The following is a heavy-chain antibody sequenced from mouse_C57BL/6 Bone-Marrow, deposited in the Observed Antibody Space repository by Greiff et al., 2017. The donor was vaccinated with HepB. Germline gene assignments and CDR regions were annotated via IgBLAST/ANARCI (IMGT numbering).Heavy chain of an antibody. CDR3: ARPDDGHWYFDV. Sequence: QVQLQQPGAELVKPGASVKLSCKASGYTFTSYWMHWVKQRPGQGLEWIGMIHPNSGSTNYNEKFKSKATLTVDKSSSTAYMQLSSLTSEDSAVYYCARPDDGHWYFDVWGTGTTVTVSS. J-gene: IGHJ1*03. D-gene: IGHD2-3*01. V-gene: IGHV1-64*01. CDR1: GYTFTSYW. CDR2: IHPNSGST.